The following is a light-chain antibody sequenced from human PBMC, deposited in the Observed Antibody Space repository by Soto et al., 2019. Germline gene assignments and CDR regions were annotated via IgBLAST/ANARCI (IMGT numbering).Light chain of an antibody. CDR3: CSYGGYFWV. CDR2: DVT. J-gene: IGLJ3*02. CDR1: SSDVGGYDY. V-gene: IGLV2-11*01. Sequence: QSALTQPRSVSGSPGQSVTISCTGTSSDVGGYDYVSWFQHHPGKVPKLMIYDVTKRPSGVPDRFSASKSGNTASLTISGLQAEDEADYYGCSYGGYFWVFGGGTKVTVL.